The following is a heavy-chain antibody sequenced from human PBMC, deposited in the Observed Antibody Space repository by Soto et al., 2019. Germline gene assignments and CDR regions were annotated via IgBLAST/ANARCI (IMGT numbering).Heavy chain of an antibody. Sequence: GGSLRLSCAASGFIFSGSNIHWVRQASGKGLEWVGRIRDKGTSYATGYGASVKGRFTISRDDSKNTAYLQMDSLIAEDTAVYYCSRQRPDSGTFDYWGQGTLVTVSS. CDR2: IRDKGTSYAT. J-gene: IGHJ4*02. D-gene: IGHD3-10*01. CDR3: SRQRPDSGTFDY. CDR1: GFIFSGSN. V-gene: IGHV3-73*01.